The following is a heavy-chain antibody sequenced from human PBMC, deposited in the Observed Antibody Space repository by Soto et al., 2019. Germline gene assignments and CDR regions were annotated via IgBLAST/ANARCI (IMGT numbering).Heavy chain of an antibody. J-gene: IGHJ6*03. D-gene: IGHD3-3*01. CDR2: MNPNSGNT. Sequence: QVQLVQSGAEVKKPGASVKVSCKASGYTFTSYDINWVRQATGQGLEWMGWMNPNSGNTGYAQKFQGRVTMTRNTSISTAYMALSSLRSEDTAVYYCASGYDFWSGPHYYMDVWGKGTTVTVSS. V-gene: IGHV1-8*01. CDR1: GYTFTSYD. CDR3: ASGYDFWSGPHYYMDV.